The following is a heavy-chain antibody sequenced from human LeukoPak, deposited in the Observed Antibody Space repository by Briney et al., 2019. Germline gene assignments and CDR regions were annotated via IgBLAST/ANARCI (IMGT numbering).Heavy chain of an antibody. J-gene: IGHJ5*02. CDR2: FYYSGST. Sequence: SETLSLTCMVSGGSISNFCWTWIRQPPGKGLEWIGYFYYSGSTNYNPSLESRVTISLDTSKNHFSLNLSSVTAADTAVYYCTRGQSRGHWLWPWGPGTLVTVSS. V-gene: IGHV4-59*01. D-gene: IGHD3-9*01. CDR1: GGSISNFC. CDR3: TRGQSRGHWLWP.